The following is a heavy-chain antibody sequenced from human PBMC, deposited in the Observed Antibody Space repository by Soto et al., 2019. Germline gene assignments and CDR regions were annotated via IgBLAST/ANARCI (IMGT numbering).Heavy chain of an antibody. CDR1: GFSLSTSGVG. Sequence: QITLRESGPTLVKPTQTLTLTCTFSGFSLSTSGVGVGWIRQPPGEALEWLALIYWADDKRYSPSLNSRLTXTXVPSKIQLVRAMTNMDPVDTATYYCAHSIAPRLFDCWGQGTLVTVSS. J-gene: IGHJ4*02. CDR2: IYWADDK. CDR3: AHSIAPRLFDC. V-gene: IGHV2-5*02. D-gene: IGHD2-15*01.